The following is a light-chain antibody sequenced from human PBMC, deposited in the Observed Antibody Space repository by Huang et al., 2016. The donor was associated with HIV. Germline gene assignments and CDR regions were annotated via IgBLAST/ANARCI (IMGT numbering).Light chain of an antibody. CDR2: DAS. CDR3: QQRSNWPPYT. J-gene: IGKJ2*01. Sequence: EIVLTQSPATLSLSPGERATLSCRASQSVSSDLAWYQQKPGQAPRLLIYDASNSATGIPDRFSSSGSGTDFTLTISSLEPEDFAVYYCQQRSNWPPYTFGQGTKLEIK. CDR1: QSVSSD. V-gene: IGKV3-11*01.